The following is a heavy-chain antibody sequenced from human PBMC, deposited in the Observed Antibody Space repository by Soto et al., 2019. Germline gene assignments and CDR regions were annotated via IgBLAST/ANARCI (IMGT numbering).Heavy chain of an antibody. CDR2: INDSRTT. J-gene: IGHJ6*02. V-gene: IGHV4-34*01. Sequence: SETLSLTCALYGGSFSGFYWSWIRQPPGKGREWIGEINDSRTTNYTPSLKSRVTISADTSKTHFSLRLTSVTAADTAVYYCARETSQNVYSHYGMDVWGQGTTVTVSS. CDR1: GGSFSGFY. CDR3: ARETSQNVYSHYGMDV.